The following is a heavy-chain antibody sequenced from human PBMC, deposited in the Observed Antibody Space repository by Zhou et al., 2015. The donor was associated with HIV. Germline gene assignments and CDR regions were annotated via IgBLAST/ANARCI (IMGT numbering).Heavy chain of an antibody. CDR2: SRDKSRGYTT. D-gene: IGHD5-18*01. J-gene: IGHJ3*02. CDR3: GRIGGYTYGHDGFDI. CDR1: GFTFSSYS. V-gene: IGHV3-72*01. Sequence: EVQLVESGGGLVKPGGSLRLSCTASGFTFSSYSMNWVRQAPGKGLEWVGRSRDKSRGYTTEYAAPVKGRFIITRDDSKNSMYLEMNSLTSEDTAVYHCGRIGGYTYGHDGFDIWGQGTKVTVAA.